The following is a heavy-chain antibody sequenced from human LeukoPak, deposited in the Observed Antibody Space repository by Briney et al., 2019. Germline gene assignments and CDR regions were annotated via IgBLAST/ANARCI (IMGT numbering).Heavy chain of an antibody. V-gene: IGHV1-2*02. CDR2: INPHSGGT. D-gene: IGHD6-6*01. J-gene: IGHJ4*02. CDR3: ASVEYSSSSGDY. CDR1: GYTFITYY. Sequence: GASVKVSCKTSGYTFITYYIHWLRQAPGQGLEWMGWINPHSGGTNFAQKFQARVTMTRDTSINTAYMEISRLRSDDTAVYYCASVEYSSSSGDYWGQGTLVTVSS.